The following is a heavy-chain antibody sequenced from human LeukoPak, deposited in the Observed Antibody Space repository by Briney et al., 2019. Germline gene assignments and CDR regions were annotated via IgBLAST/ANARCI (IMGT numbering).Heavy chain of an antibody. CDR3: ARVGSVAGFDY. J-gene: IGHJ4*02. Sequence: GGSLRLSCAASGFTFSDYYMSWIRQAPGKGLEWVSSISSSSSYIYYADSVKGRFTISRDNAKNSLYLQMNSLRAEDTAVYYCARVGSVAGFDYWGQGTLVTVSS. CDR2: ISSSSSYI. D-gene: IGHD6-19*01. CDR1: GFTFSDYY. V-gene: IGHV3-11*06.